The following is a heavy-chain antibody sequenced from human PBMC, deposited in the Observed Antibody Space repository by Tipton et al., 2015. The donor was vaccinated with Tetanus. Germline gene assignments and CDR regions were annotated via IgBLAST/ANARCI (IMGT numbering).Heavy chain of an antibody. V-gene: IGHV4-4*07. CDR3: ARMQRYGMDV. D-gene: IGHD6-25*01. J-gene: IGHJ6*02. Sequence: GLVKPSETLSLTCSVSGGSVNLYFWSWIRQPAGKGLEWIGRIYTSESTNYNPSLKSRLTMSVDTSKNQFSLRLNSVTAADTAVYYCARMQRYGMDVWGQGTTVTVSS. CDR2: IYTSEST. CDR1: GGSVNLYF.